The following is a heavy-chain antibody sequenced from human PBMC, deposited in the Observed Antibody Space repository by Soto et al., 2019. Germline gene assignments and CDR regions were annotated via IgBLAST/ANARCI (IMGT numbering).Heavy chain of an antibody. CDR2: IYYSGST. D-gene: IGHD3-3*01. CDR1: GGSISSGDYY. Sequence: PSETLSLTCTVSGGSISSGDYYWSWIRQPPGKGLEWIGYIYYSGSTYYNPSLKSRVTISVDTSKNQFSLKLSSVTAADTAVYYCARVAKYYDFWSGPLTHNWFDPWGQGTLVTVSS. CDR3: ARVAKYYDFWSGPLTHNWFDP. J-gene: IGHJ5*02. V-gene: IGHV4-30-4*01.